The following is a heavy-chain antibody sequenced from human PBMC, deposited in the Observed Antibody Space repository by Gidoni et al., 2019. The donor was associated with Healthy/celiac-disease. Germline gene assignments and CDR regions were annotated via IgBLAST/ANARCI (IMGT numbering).Heavy chain of an antibody. CDR2: IYYSGST. Sequence: QVQLQESGPGLVKPSETLSLTCTVPGGSISSYYWSWIRQPPGKGLEWIGYIYYSGSTNYNPSLKSRVTISVDTSKNQFSLKLSSVTAADTAVYYCARRGRDYYDSSGYFDYWGQGTLVTVSS. D-gene: IGHD3-22*01. J-gene: IGHJ4*02. CDR1: GGSISSYY. CDR3: ARRGRDYYDSSGYFDY. V-gene: IGHV4-59*08.